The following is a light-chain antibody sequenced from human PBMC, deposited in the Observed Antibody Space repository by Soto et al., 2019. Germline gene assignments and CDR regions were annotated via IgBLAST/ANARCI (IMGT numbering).Light chain of an antibody. J-gene: IGKJ3*01. CDR1: QGISSW. CDR2: AAF. V-gene: IGKV1-12*01. Sequence: DIQMTQSPSSVSASVGDRVTITCRASQGISSWLAWYQQKPGEAPKLLIYAAFSLESGVPSRFSGSGSGTDLTLPISILQPEEFATYYCQQANSFPPRVTFGPGTKVDIK. CDR3: QQANSFPPRVT.